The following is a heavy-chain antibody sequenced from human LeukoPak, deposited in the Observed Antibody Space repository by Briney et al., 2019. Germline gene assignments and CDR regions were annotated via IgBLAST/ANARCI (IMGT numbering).Heavy chain of an antibody. V-gene: IGHV3-23*01. J-gene: IGHJ4*02. D-gene: IGHD5-18*01. CDR3: AKGLRGGYSYADSFDY. Sequence: PGGSLRLSCAASGFTFSSYAMSWVRQAPGKGLEWVSAISGSGGSTYYADSVKGRFTISRDNSKNTLYLQMNSLRAEDTAVYYCAKGLRGGYSYADSFDYWGQGTLVTVSS. CDR2: ISGSGGST. CDR1: GFTFSSYA.